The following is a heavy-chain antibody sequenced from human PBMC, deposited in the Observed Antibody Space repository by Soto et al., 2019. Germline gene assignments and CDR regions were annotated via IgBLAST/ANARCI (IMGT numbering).Heavy chain of an antibody. CDR2: RYYSEST. V-gene: IGHV4-31*03. Sequence: PSETLSLTCTVSGGSITTGGYYWSWIRQLPGKGLEWIGHRYYSESTYYNPSLKSRVSISLDTSKNQFSLKLSFVTAADTAMYYCARTKCSGGSCYSWSLDYWGQGTQGTVSS. D-gene: IGHD2-15*01. CDR3: ARTKCSGGSCYSWSLDY. CDR1: GGSITTGGYY. J-gene: IGHJ4*02.